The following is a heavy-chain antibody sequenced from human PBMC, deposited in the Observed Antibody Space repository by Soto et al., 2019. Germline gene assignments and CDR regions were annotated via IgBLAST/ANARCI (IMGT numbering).Heavy chain of an antibody. V-gene: IGHV4-59*08. D-gene: IGHD2-15*01. J-gene: IGHJ4*02. CDR2: IYYSGST. Sequence: SETLSLTCTVSGASISSYYWSWIRQPPGKGLECIGYIYYSGSTNYNPSLKSRVTISVDTSKNQFSLKLSSVTAADTAVYYCARHKGYCSGGSCYGLSWYFDYWGQGTLVT. CDR3: ARHKGYCSGGSCYGLSWYFDY. CDR1: GASISSYY.